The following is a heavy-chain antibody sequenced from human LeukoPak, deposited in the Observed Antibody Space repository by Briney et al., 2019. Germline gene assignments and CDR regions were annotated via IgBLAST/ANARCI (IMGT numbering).Heavy chain of an antibody. Sequence: GGSLRLSCAASGFTFSSYAMHWVRQAPGKGLEWVAVISYDGSNKYYADSVKGRFTISRDNSKNTLYLQMNSLRAEDTAVCYCAASIPPASWGQGTLVTVSS. D-gene: IGHD2-21*01. V-gene: IGHV3-30*04. CDR2: ISYDGSNK. CDR3: AASIPPAS. CDR1: GFTFSSYA. J-gene: IGHJ5*02.